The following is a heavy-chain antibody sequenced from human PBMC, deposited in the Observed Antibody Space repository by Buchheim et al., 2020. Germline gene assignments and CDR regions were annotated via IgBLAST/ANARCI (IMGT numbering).Heavy chain of an antibody. V-gene: IGHV4-34*01. J-gene: IGHJ6*03. CDR1: GGSFSGYY. D-gene: IGHD1-26*01. CDR3: ARELGGPASGSLPVCRNCYMDV. CDR2: INHSGST. Sequence: QVQLQQWGAGLLKPSETLSLTCAVYGGSFSGYYWSWIRQPPGKGLEWIGEINHSGSTNYNPSLKSRVTISVDTSKNQFSLKLSSVTAADTAVYYCARELGGPASGSLPVCRNCYMDVWGKGTT.